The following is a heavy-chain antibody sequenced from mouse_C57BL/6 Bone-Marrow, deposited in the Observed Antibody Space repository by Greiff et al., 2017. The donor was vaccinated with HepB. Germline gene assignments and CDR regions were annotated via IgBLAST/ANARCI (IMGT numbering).Heavy chain of an antibody. CDR3: ARSRYYYGSSYFDY. D-gene: IGHD1-1*01. Sequence: QVQLQQPGAELVRPGSSVKLSCKASGYTFTSYWMAWVKQRPGQGLEWIGNIYPSDSETHYNQKFKDKATLTVDKSSSTAYMQLSSLTSEDSAVYYCARSRYYYGSSYFDYWGQGTTLTVAS. V-gene: IGHV1-61*01. CDR1: GYTFTSYW. CDR2: IYPSDSET. J-gene: IGHJ2*01.